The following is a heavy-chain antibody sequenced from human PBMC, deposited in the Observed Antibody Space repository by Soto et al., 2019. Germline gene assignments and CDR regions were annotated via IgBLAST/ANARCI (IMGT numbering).Heavy chain of an antibody. CDR2: IYYSGST. Sequence: PSETLSLTCTVSGGSISSSSYYWGWIRQPPGKGLEWIGSIYYSGSTYYNPSLKSRVTISVDTSKNQFSLKLSSATAADTAVYYCAIILEVFAAHYGLYDSSSQRTFVTVSA. V-gene: IGHV4-39*01. D-gene: IGHD3-10*01. CDR3: AIILEVFAAHYGLYDS. J-gene: IGHJ5*01. CDR1: GGSISSSSYY.